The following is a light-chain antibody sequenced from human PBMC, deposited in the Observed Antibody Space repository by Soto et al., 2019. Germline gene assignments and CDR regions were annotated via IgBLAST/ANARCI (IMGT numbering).Light chain of an antibody. J-gene: IGKJ4*01. CDR2: AAS. V-gene: IGKV1-39*01. Sequence: DIQMTQSPSSLSASLGDRVTITCRASQSISRHLIWYQQKPGKTPKLLIYAASSLQSGVPSRFSGSGSGTDFTLTISSLQPEDFATYYCQQSYSIPLTFGGGTKVDIK. CDR3: QQSYSIPLT. CDR1: QSISRH.